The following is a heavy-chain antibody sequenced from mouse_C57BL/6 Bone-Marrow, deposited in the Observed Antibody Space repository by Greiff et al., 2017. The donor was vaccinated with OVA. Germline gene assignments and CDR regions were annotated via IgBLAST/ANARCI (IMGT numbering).Heavy chain of an antibody. J-gene: IGHJ2*01. D-gene: IGHD1-1*01. CDR2: IDPNSGGT. Sequence: VQLQQPGAELVKPGASVKLSCKASGYTFTSYWMHWVKQRPGRGLEWIGRIDPNSGGTKYNEKFKSKATLTVDKPSSTAYMQLSSLTSEASAVSYCRIATVVATRYFDYWGQGTTLTVSS. CDR1: GYTFTSYW. CDR3: RIATVVATRYFDY. V-gene: IGHV1-72*01.